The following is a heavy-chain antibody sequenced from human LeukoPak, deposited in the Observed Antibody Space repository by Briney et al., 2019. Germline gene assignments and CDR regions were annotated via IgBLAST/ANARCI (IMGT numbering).Heavy chain of an antibody. CDR1: GYTFTSYA. CDR2: INTNTGNP. V-gene: IGHV7-4-1*02. D-gene: IGHD2-2*01. CDR3: ARVPFVVVGVTGNWFDP. J-gene: IGHJ5*02. Sequence: GASVKVSCKASGYTFTSYAMNWVRQAPGQGLEWMGWINTNTGNPTYAQGFTGRFVFSLDTSVSTAYLQISSLKADDTAVYYCARVPFVVVGVTGNWFDPWGQGTLVTVSS.